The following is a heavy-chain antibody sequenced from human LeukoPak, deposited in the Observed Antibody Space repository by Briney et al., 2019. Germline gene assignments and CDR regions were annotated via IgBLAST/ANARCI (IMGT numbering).Heavy chain of an antibody. CDR3: ARVARDYNFWSDSIETFYFDY. D-gene: IGHD3-3*01. V-gene: IGHV3-30-3*01. CDR2: ISSDGSNK. Sequence: GGSLRLSCAASGFTFNTYAMHWVRQAPGKGLEWVAVISSDGSNKYHTDSVKGRFTISRDNSRNTLYLQMNSLRAEDTAVYYCARVARDYNFWSDSIETFYFDYWGQGTLVTVSS. J-gene: IGHJ4*02. CDR1: GFTFNTYA.